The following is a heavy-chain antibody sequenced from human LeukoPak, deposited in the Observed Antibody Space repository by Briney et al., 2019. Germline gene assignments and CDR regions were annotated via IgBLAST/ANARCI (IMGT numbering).Heavy chain of an antibody. CDR2: ISAKDGST. Sequence: SGGSLRLSCAASGFTFRSYAMSWVRQAPGKGLEWVSVISAKDGSTHYADSVMGRFTVSRDNSKSTLFLQMNSLRAEDTASYYCAKAHSSSWYYFGDWGQGIRVTVSS. CDR3: AKAHSSSWYYFGD. D-gene: IGHD3-22*01. V-gene: IGHV3-23*01. J-gene: IGHJ4*02. CDR1: GFTFRSYA.